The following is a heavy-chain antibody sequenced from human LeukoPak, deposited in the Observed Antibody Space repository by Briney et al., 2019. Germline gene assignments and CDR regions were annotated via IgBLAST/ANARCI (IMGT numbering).Heavy chain of an antibody. CDR2: TSGDEDST. J-gene: IGHJ4*02. V-gene: IGHV3-23*01. Sequence: PGGSLRLSCAASGLTFKNFAMNWVRQAPGKGLEWLAVTSGDEDSTHYADSVRGHFVISTDNSKNTSFLHMNSLRAEDTAVYYCTIDLVTGFSSGWHFGYWGQGTLVTVSS. CDR3: TIDLVTGFSSGWHFGY. D-gene: IGHD6-19*01. CDR1: GLTFKNFA.